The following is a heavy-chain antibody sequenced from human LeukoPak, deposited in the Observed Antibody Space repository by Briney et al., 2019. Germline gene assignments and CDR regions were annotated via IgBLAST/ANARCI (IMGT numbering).Heavy chain of an antibody. J-gene: IGHJ4*02. CDR3: AKVGYGYGFDY. Sequence: GGALRLSCAASGFTFRDYGMHRVRQAPGKGLEWPAVISYDGSKEYYADSVKGRFIISRDNSKNTVYLQMSSLRPEETAVYYCAKVGYGYGFDYWGQGTLVTVSS. CDR2: ISYDGSKE. V-gene: IGHV3-30*18. CDR1: GFTFRDYG. D-gene: IGHD5-18*01.